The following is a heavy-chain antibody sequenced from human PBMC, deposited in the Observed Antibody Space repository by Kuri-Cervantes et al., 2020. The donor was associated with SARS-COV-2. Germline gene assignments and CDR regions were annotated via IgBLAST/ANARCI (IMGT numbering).Heavy chain of an antibody. Sequence: LRLSCTVSGGSISSGGYYWSWIQQPPGKGLEWIGYIYHSGSTYYNPSLKSRVTISVDRSKNQFSLKLSSVTAAVTAVYYCAIETSTYSSSIAYWGQGTLVTVSS. D-gene: IGHD6-6*01. CDR1: GGSISSGGYY. J-gene: IGHJ4*02. CDR3: AIETSTYSSSIAY. V-gene: IGHV4-30-2*01. CDR2: IYHSGST.